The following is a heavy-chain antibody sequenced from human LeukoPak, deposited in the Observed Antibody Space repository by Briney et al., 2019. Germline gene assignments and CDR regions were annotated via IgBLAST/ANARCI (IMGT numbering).Heavy chain of an antibody. Sequence: ASVTVSCKASGYTFTSYGTSWVRQAPGQGLEWMGWISAYNGNTNYAQKLQGRVTMTTDTSTSTAYMELRSLRSDDTAVYYCARDKNAYYYGSGSYSFDPWGQGTLVTVSS. V-gene: IGHV1-18*01. J-gene: IGHJ5*02. CDR2: ISAYNGNT. CDR1: GYTFTSYG. CDR3: ARDKNAYYYGSGSYSFDP. D-gene: IGHD3-10*01.